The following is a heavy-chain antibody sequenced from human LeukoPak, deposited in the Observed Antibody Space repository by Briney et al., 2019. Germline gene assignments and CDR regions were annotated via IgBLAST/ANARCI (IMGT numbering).Heavy chain of an antibody. V-gene: IGHV3-7*01. CDR2: LKPDGSDK. J-gene: IGHJ4*02. D-gene: IGHD3-3*01. CDR3: ARDGDSFDF. Sequence: TGGSLRLSCAASGFTFRNYWMSWVRQAPGKGLEWVANLKPDGSDKYYVDSVKGRFTISRDNTDNSLCLQMNSLRVEDTAMYYCARDGDSFDFWGQGTLVTVSS. CDR1: GFTFRNYW.